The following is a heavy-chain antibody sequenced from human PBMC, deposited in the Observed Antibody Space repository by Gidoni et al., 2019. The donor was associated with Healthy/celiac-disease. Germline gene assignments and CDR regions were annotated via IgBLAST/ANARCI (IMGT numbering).Heavy chain of an antibody. CDR1: GFTFSSYS. V-gene: IGHV3-21*01. CDR2: ISSSSSYI. D-gene: IGHD6-13*01. CDR3: ARGQQLAPLGY. Sequence: EVQLVQSGGGLVKPGGSLRLSCAASGFTFSSYSMNWVRQAPGTGLEWVSSISSSSSYICYADSVKGRFTISRDNAKNSLYLQMNSLRAEDTAVYYCARGQQLAPLGYWGQGTLVTVSS. J-gene: IGHJ4*02.